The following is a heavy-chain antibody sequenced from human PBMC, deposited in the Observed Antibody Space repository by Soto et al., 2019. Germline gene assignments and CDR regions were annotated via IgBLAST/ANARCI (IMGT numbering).Heavy chain of an antibody. D-gene: IGHD3-10*01. Sequence: QVQLQESGPGLVKPSQTLSLTCTVSGGSISSGDYYWSWIRQPPGKGLEWIGYIYYSGSTYYNPSPKSRVTLSGDTSKHQCSLQPSSVTTADTAVDYCASAQGSGFLVSWGQGTLVTVSS. V-gene: IGHV4-30-4*01. CDR2: IYYSGST. J-gene: IGHJ4*02. CDR1: GGSISSGDYY. CDR3: ASAQGSGFLVS.